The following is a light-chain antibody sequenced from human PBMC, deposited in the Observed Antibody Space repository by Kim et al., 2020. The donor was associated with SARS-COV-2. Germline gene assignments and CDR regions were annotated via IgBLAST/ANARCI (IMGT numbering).Light chain of an antibody. Sequence: VAPGKTARSNCGGNNIGSKSVHWYQQKPGQAPVLVIYYDSDRPSGIPERFSGSNSGNTATLTISRVEAGDEADYYCQVWDSSRIGVFGGGTQLTVL. CDR3: QVWDSSRIGV. V-gene: IGLV3-21*04. CDR2: YDS. J-gene: IGLJ3*02. CDR1: NIGSKS.